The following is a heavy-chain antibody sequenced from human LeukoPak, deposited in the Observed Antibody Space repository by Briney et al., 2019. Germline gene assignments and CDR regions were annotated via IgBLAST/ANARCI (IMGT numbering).Heavy chain of an antibody. Sequence: ASVKVSCKASRYTFTGYYMHWVRQAPGQGLEWMGWIYPNSGGTNYAQKFQGRVTMTRDTSISTAYMELNSLTSDDTAVYFCARSAEHCNNGVCFTDYYMDVWGKGTTVTVSS. D-gene: IGHD2-8*01. J-gene: IGHJ6*03. CDR1: RYTFTGYY. CDR2: IYPNSGGT. V-gene: IGHV1-2*02. CDR3: ARSAEHCNNGVCFTDYYMDV.